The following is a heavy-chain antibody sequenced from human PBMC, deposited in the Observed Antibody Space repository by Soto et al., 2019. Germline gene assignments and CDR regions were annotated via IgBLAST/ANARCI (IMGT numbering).Heavy chain of an antibody. CDR2: ISSSSSYI. D-gene: IGHD6-13*01. J-gene: IGHJ6*02. CDR1: GFTFSSYS. Sequence: GGSLRLSCAASGFTFSSYSMNWVRQAPGKGLEWVSSISSSSSYIYYADSVKGRFTISSDNAKNSLYLQMNSLRAADTAVYYCARVAIAAAGTGYYYYYGIDVWGQGTTVTVSS. V-gene: IGHV3-21*01. CDR3: ARVAIAAAGTGYYYYYGIDV.